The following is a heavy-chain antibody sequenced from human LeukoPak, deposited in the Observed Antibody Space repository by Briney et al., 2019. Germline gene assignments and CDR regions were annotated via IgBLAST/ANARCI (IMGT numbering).Heavy chain of an antibody. V-gene: IGHV3-74*01. J-gene: IGHJ4*02. CDR1: GFTFRNYW. Sequence: PGGSLRLSCAASGFTFRNYWLHWVRQAPGKGLVWVSRINIDGATTTYADSVRGRFTVSRDNAQNTLWLQMNSLRAEDTALYYCARETAVSGGIFFDYWGQGTLVTVSS. CDR3: ARETAVSGGIFFDY. CDR2: INIDGATT. D-gene: IGHD3-9*01.